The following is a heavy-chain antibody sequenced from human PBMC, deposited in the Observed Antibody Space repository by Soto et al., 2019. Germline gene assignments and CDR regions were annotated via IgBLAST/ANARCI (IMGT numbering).Heavy chain of an antibody. CDR2: IIPIFGTA. CDR3: ARSPAEAGSNYYYYGMDV. CDR1: GYTFTSYD. J-gene: IGHJ6*02. V-gene: IGHV1-69*13. Sequence: SVKVSCKASGYTFTSYDIYWVRQATGQGLEWMGGIIPIFGTANYAQKFQGRVTITADESTSTAYMELSSLRSEDTAVYYCARSPAEAGSNYYYYGMDVWGQGTTVTVSS.